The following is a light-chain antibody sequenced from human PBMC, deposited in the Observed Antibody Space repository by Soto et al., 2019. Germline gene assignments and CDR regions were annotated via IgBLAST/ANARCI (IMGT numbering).Light chain of an antibody. V-gene: IGKV3-20*01. CDR3: QHYGRSSWT. Sequence: DIALTQSPATLSLSPGERVTLSCRASQTVHSSFVAWYQQKPGQAPRLLIYGASTRATGVPDRFSGSGSGTDFTLTISSLEPEDFAVYFCQHYGRSSWTFGQGTKVEIK. CDR1: QTVHSSF. CDR2: GAS. J-gene: IGKJ1*01.